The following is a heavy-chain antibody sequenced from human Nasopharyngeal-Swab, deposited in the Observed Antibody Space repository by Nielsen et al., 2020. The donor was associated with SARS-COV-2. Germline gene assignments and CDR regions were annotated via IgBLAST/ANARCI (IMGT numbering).Heavy chain of an antibody. CDR1: GGSISSSSYY. CDR3: ARGARVQLVRTGWFDP. CDR2: IYYSGST. J-gene: IGHJ5*02. V-gene: IGHV4-39*01. Sequence: SETLSLTCTVSGGSISSSSYYWGWIRQPPGKGLEWIGSIYYSGSTYYNPSLKSRVTISVDTSKHQFSLKLSSVTAADTAVYYCARGARVQLVRTGWFDPWGQGTLVTVSS. D-gene: IGHD6-6*01.